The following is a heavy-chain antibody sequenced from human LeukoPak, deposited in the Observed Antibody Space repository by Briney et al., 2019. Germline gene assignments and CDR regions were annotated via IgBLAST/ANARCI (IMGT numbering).Heavy chain of an antibody. J-gene: IGHJ4*02. CDR1: GGSFSGYY. V-gene: IGHV4-34*01. CDR3: ARGPIWDY. CDR2: INHSGST. Sequence: PSETLTLTCAVYGGSFSGYYWSWIRRSRGRGLEWIGEINHSGSTNYNPSRKSRVTISVDTSKNQFSLKLSSVTAADTAVYYCARGPIWDYWRQGTLVTVSS. D-gene: IGHD2-21*01.